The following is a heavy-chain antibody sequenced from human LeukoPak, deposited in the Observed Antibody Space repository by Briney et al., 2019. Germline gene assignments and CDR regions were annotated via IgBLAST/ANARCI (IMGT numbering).Heavy chain of an antibody. Sequence: GESLKISCQVSGYIFTNYWIGWVRQMPGKGLEWMGIIYPGDFDTRYGPSFQGQVTISADKSISTAYLQWSSLKASDTAMYYCARHGRITWSHDAFDIWGQGTMVTVSS. CDR2: IYPGDFDT. CDR3: ARHGRITWSHDAFDI. CDR1: GYIFTNYW. V-gene: IGHV5-51*01. J-gene: IGHJ3*02. D-gene: IGHD6-13*01.